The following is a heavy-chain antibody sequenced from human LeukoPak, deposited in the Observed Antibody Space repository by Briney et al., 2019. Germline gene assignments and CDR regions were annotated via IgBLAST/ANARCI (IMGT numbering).Heavy chain of an antibody. Sequence: SETLSLTCTVSGGSISSYYWSWIRQPPGKGLEWIGYIYYSGSTNYNPSLKSRVTISVDTSKNQFSLKLSSVTAADTAVYYCARVGTSCCWFDPWGQGTQVTVSS. D-gene: IGHD2-2*01. V-gene: IGHV4-59*01. CDR2: IYYSGST. J-gene: IGHJ5*02. CDR1: GGSISSYY. CDR3: ARVGTSCCWFDP.